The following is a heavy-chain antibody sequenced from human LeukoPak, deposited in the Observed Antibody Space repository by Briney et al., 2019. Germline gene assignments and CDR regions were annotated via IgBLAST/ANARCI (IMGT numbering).Heavy chain of an antibody. CDR2: IKQDGSEK. CDR3: AKGGRGNGEVY. V-gene: IGHV3-7*01. CDR1: GFTFSSYW. J-gene: IGHJ4*02. D-gene: IGHD2-8*01. Sequence: QPGGSLRLSCAVSGFTFSSYWMNWVRQAPGKGLEWVANIKQDGSEKNYVDSVKGRFTISRDSAKSSLFLQMNDLRAEDTAVYYCAKGGRGNGEVYWGQGTLVTVSS.